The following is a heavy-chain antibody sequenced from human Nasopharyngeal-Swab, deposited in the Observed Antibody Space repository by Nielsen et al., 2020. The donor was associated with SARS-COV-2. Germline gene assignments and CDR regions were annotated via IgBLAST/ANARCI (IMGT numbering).Heavy chain of an antibody. D-gene: IGHD3-16*01. CDR2: ISASGGST. CDR3: ARQDLAVCFDY. J-gene: IGHJ4*02. CDR1: GFTFSSYA. Sequence: GGSLRLSCAASGFTFSSYAMSWVRQAPGKGLEWVSAISASGGSTYSADSVKGRFTISRDNSKNTLYLQMNSLRAEDTAVYYCARQDLAVCFDYWGQGTLVTVSS. V-gene: IGHV3-23*01.